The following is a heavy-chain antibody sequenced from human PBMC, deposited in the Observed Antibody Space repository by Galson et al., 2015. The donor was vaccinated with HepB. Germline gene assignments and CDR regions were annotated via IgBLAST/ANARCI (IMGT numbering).Heavy chain of an antibody. Sequence: SVKVSCKASGYTFTGYYMHWVRQAPGQGLEWMGWINPNSGGTNYAQKFQGWVTMTRDTSISTAYMELSRLRSDDTAVYYCARTNIVVVPAATEAHWYFDLWGRGTLVTVSS. CDR2: INPNSGGT. D-gene: IGHD2-2*01. CDR1: GYTFTGYY. CDR3: ARTNIVVVPAATEAHWYFDL. V-gene: IGHV1-2*04. J-gene: IGHJ2*01.